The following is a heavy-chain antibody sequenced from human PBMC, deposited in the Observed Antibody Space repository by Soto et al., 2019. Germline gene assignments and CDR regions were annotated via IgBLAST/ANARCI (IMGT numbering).Heavy chain of an antibody. J-gene: IGHJ6*02. V-gene: IGHV1-18*01. CDR1: GYTFTTYG. CDR3: ARDRGYSYSYGMDV. CDR2: INGYNGNT. D-gene: IGHD5-18*01. Sequence: ASVKVSCKASGYTFTTYGISWVRQAPGQGLEWMGWINGYNGNTDYPQKLQGRVTMTTDTSTSTAYMELRSLRSDDTAVYYCARDRGYSYSYGMDVWGQGTTVTVSS.